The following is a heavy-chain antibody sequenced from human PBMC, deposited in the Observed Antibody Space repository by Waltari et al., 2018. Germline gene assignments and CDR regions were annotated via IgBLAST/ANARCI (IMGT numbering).Heavy chain of an antibody. CDR3: ASGHSYISNSRHYGPFDL. J-gene: IGHJ5*02. Sequence: QVHLLQSGPEVRKPGSSVKVSCQASGGTFNNHVFNWVRQAPGQGLEWMGRVIPILGQTTYSQRFQGIVTMTADKSTKTTYMGLASLRSEDTALYYCASGHSYISNSRHYGPFDLWGQGTLITVSS. CDR2: VIPILGQT. D-gene: IGHD3-16*01. V-gene: IGHV1-69*02. CDR1: GGTFNNHV.